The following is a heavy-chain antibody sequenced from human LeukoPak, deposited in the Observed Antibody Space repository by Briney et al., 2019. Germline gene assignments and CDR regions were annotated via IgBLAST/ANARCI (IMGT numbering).Heavy chain of an antibody. V-gene: IGHV1-69*04. Sequence: GASVKVSCKASGGTFSRYTISWVRQAPGQGLEWMGRIIPILGIANYAQKFQGRVTITADKSTSTAYMELSSLRSEDTAVYYCAREGYCSSTSCYGRWFDPWGQGTLVTVSS. D-gene: IGHD2-2*01. CDR3: AREGYCSSTSCYGRWFDP. CDR1: GGTFSRYT. CDR2: IIPILGIA. J-gene: IGHJ5*02.